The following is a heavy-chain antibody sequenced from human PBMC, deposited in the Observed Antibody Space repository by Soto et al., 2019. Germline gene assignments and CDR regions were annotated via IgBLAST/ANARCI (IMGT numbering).Heavy chain of an antibody. V-gene: IGHV3-48*02. D-gene: IGHD2-2*01. CDR3: ARDSYCSSTSCYPTDYYGSGSLDAFDI. Sequence: GGSLRLSCAASGFTFSSYSMNWVRRAPGKGLEWVSYISSSSSTIYYADSVKGRFTISRDNAKNSLYLQMNSLRDEDTAVYYCARDSYCSSTSCYPTDYYGSGSLDAFDIWGKGTMVTVS. CDR2: ISSSSSTI. J-gene: IGHJ3*02. CDR1: GFTFSSYS.